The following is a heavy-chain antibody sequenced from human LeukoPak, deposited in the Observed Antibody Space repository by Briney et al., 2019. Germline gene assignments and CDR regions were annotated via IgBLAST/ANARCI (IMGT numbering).Heavy chain of an antibody. V-gene: IGHV1-58*02. CDR1: GFTFTGSA. CDR2: IVVGSGNT. D-gene: IGHD3-22*01. Sequence: TSVKVSCKASGFTFTGSAMQWLRQARGQRLEWIGWIVVGSGNTNYAEKFQERVTITRDMSTSTAYMELSRLRSDDTAVYYCARVTYDSSGHYYPTFDYWGQGTLVTVSS. J-gene: IGHJ4*02. CDR3: ARVTYDSSGHYYPTFDY.